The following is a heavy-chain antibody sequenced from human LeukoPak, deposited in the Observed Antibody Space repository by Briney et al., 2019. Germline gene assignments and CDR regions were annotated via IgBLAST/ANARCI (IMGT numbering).Heavy chain of an antibody. V-gene: IGHV1-69*05. CDR2: IIPIFGTA. CDR1: GGTFSSYA. J-gene: IGHJ4*02. Sequence: EASVKVSCKASGGTFSSYAISWVRQAPGQGLEWMGGIIPIFGTANYAQKFQGRVTITTDESMSTAYMELSSLRSEDTAVYYCARGNIVVGRSSYYFDYWGQGTLVTVSS. D-gene: IGHD2-2*01. CDR3: ARGNIVVGRSSYYFDY.